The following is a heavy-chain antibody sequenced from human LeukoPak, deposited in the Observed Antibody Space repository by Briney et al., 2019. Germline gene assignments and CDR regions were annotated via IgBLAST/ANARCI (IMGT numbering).Heavy chain of an antibody. CDR1: GFNFSAYT. Sequence: GGSLRLSCATSGFNFSAYTMNWVRQAPGKGLEWVSAISGSGGSTYYADSVKGRFTISRDNSKNTLYLQMNSLRAEDTAVYYCAKQRSLYDIDYWGQGTLVTVSS. J-gene: IGHJ4*02. CDR2: ISGSGGST. CDR3: AKQRSLYDIDY. V-gene: IGHV3-23*01. D-gene: IGHD3-9*01.